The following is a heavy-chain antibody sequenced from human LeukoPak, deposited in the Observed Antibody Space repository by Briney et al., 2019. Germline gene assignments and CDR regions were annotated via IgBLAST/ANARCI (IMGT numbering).Heavy chain of an antibody. CDR1: GGSISSYY. Sequence: SETLSLTCTVSGGSISSYYWSWIRQPPGKGLEWIGYIYYSRSTNYNPSLKSRVTISVDTSKNQFSLKLSSVTAADTAVYYCARGGALWFGELSQFDYWGQGTLVTVSS. D-gene: IGHD3-10*01. CDR2: IYYSRST. CDR3: ARGGALWFGELSQFDY. V-gene: IGHV4-59*01. J-gene: IGHJ4*02.